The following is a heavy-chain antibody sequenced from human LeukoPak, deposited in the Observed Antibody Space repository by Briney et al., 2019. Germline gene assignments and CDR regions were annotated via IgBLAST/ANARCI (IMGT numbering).Heavy chain of an antibody. CDR2: INFSGTT. CDR1: SGSIGSYY. Sequence: SETLSLTCTVPSGSIGSYYWSWIRQPPGEGLEWIGYINFSGTTNYNPSLKSRVTISADTSKDQFSLKLTSVTAADTAVYYCARGSGALYYGMDVWGQGTTVTVSS. J-gene: IGHJ6*02. CDR3: ARGSGALYYGMDV. D-gene: IGHD3-10*01. V-gene: IGHV4-59*01.